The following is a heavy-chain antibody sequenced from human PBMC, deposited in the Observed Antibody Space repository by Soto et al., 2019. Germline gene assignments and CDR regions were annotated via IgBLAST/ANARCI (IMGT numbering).Heavy chain of an antibody. V-gene: IGHV4-30-4*01. J-gene: IGHJ5*02. Sequence: SETLSLTCTVSGGSISSGDYYWSWIRQPPGKGLEWIGYIYYSGSTYYNPSLKSRVTISVDTSKNQFSLKLSSVTAADTAVYYCARASRRTWSGYWLDPWGQGTLVTVSS. CDR1: GGSISSGDYY. CDR2: IYYSGST. CDR3: ARASRRTWSGYWLDP. D-gene: IGHD3-3*01.